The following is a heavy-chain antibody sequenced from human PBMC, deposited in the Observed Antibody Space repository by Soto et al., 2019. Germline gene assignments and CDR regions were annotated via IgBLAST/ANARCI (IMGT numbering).Heavy chain of an antibody. J-gene: IGHJ3*02. CDR3: ARELGYCRGGSCYGFDI. Sequence: QVQLVQSGAEVKKPGSSVKVSCKASGGTFSSYAISWVRQAPGQGLEWMGGIIPIFGTANYAQKFQGRVTITADEATSPAYMELSSLRSEDTAVYYFARELGYCRGGSCYGFDIWGQGTMVTVSS. CDR2: IIPIFGTA. CDR1: GGTFSSYA. V-gene: IGHV1-69*12. D-gene: IGHD2-15*01.